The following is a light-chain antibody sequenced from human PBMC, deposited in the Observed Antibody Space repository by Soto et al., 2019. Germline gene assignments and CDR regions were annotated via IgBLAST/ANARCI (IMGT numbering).Light chain of an antibody. V-gene: IGLV2-14*01. J-gene: IGLJ1*01. Sequence: QSVLTQPASVSGSPGQSMTISCTGTSSDVGGYDYVSWYQQHPGKAPKLMIYDVTNRPSGVSNRFSGSKSGNTASLTISGLQAEDEASYYCSSYTSSTSYVFGTGTKVTVL. CDR2: DVT. CDR1: SSDVGGYDY. CDR3: SSYTSSTSYV.